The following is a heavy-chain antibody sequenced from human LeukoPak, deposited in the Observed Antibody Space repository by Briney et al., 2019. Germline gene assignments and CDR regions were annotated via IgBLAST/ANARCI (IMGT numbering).Heavy chain of an antibody. Sequence: SETLSLTCTVSGGSISSYYWSWIRQPPGKGLEWIGRIYTSGSTNYNPSLKSRVTISVDTSKNQFSLKLSSVTAGDTAVYYCARASHDYGDYSHFDYWGQGTLVTVSS. J-gene: IGHJ4*02. D-gene: IGHD4-17*01. V-gene: IGHV4-4*07. CDR3: ARASHDYGDYSHFDY. CDR2: IYTSGST. CDR1: GGSISSYY.